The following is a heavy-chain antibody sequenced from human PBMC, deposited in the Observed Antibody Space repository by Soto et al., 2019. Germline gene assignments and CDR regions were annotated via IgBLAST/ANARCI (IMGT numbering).Heavy chain of an antibody. V-gene: IGHV1-46*01. Sequence: QVQLVQSGAEVKKPGASVKVSCKASGYTFTSYYMHWVRQAPGQGLEWMGIINPSGGSTSYAQKFQGRVTMTRATATSTVYRELSSLRAEDTAVYYCARGGVSGYDYGWGNEYGMDVWGQGTTVTVSS. CDR2: INPSGGST. CDR1: GYTFTSYY. J-gene: IGHJ6*02. D-gene: IGHD3-16*01. CDR3: ARGGVSGYDYGWGNEYGMDV.